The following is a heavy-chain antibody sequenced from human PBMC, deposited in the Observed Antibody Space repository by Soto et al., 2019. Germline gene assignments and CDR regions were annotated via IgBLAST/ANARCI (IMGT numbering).Heavy chain of an antibody. Sequence: SETLSLTCTVSGGXMISYYWSWIRQPPGRGLEWIGFIYYAGSTKYNPSLNSRVTISVDTSKNQFSLTVTSVTAADTAVYYCARRIVATETLDYWGQGTLVTVSS. CDR2: IYYAGST. J-gene: IGHJ4*02. CDR3: ARRIVATETLDY. CDR1: GGXMISYY. V-gene: IGHV4-59*08. D-gene: IGHD5-12*01.